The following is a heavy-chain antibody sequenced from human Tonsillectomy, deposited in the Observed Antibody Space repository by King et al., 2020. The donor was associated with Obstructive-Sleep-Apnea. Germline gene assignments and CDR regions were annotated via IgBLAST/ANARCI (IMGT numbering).Heavy chain of an antibody. V-gene: IGHV2-26*01. CDR2: IFSNDEK. Sequence: TLKESGPVLVKPTETLTLTCTVSGFSLSNARMGVSWIRQPPGKALEWLAHIFSNDEKSYSTSLKSRATISKDTSKSQVVLTMTNMDPVDTATYYCARILPRELSGFDYWGQGTLVTVSS. CDR1: GFSLSNARMG. CDR3: ARILPRELSGFDY. D-gene: IGHD3-10*01. J-gene: IGHJ4*02.